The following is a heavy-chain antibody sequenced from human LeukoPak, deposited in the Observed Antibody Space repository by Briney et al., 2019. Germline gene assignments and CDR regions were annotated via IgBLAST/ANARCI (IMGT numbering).Heavy chain of an antibody. CDR2: ILYTGRT. D-gene: IGHD1-26*01. CDR3: ARRDVGATIDY. CDR1: GDSTSSSRFY. V-gene: IGHV4-39*01. J-gene: IGHJ4*02. Sequence: SETLSLTCTVSGDSTSSSRFYWAWIRQPPGKGLEWIGSILYTGRTFYNPSLKSRVTISVDTSKNQFSLRLGSVTASDTAVYYCARRDVGATIDYWGQGTLVTVSS.